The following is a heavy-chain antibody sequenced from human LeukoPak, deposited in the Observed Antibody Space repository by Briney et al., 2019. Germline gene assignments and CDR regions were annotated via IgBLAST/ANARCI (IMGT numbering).Heavy chain of an antibody. J-gene: IGHJ4*02. CDR2: INPNSGGT. CDR1: GYTFTGYY. V-gene: IGHV1-2*02. D-gene: IGHD5-24*01. Sequence: ASVNVSCKASGYTFTGYYMHWVRQAPGQGLEWMGWINPNSGGTNYEQKFQGRVTMTRDTSISTAYMELSRLRSDDTAVYYCAIGVEMATSKEDYWGQETLVTVSS. CDR3: AIGVEMATSKEDY.